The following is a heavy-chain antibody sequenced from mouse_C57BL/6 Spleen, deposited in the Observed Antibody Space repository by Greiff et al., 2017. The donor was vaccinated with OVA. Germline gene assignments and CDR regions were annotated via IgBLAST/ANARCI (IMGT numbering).Heavy chain of an antibody. CDR1: GYTFTSYW. CDR3: ARSELTGPYYFDY. J-gene: IGHJ2*01. V-gene: IGHV1-64*01. Sequence: VQLQQPGAELVKPGASVKLSCKASGYTFTSYWMHWVKQRPGQGLEWIGMIHPNSGSTNYNEKFKSKATLTVDKSSSTAYMQLSSLTSEDSAVYYCARSELTGPYYFDYWGQGTTLTVSS. CDR2: IHPNSGST. D-gene: IGHD4-1*01.